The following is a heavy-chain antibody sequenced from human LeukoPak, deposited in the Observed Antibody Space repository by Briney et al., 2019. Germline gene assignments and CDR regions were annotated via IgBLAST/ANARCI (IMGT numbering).Heavy chain of an antibody. CDR1: RYTFTSYD. V-gene: IGHV1-8*03. CDR2: MDPNSGNT. J-gene: IGHJ4*02. D-gene: IGHD5-18*01. Sequence: GASVTVSCKASRYTFTSYDINWVRQATGQGLEWMGWMDPNSGNTNYAQKFQGRVTITRNTSISTAYMELSSLRSEDTAVYYCARIEDVDTAMYYWGQGTLVTVSS. CDR3: ARIEDVDTAMYY.